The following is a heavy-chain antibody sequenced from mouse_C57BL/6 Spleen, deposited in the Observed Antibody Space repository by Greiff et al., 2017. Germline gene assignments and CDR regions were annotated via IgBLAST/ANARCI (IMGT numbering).Heavy chain of an antibody. CDR3: AEGTWPGYAMDY. J-gene: IGHJ4*01. CDR1: GFNIKNTY. CDR2: IDPANGNT. D-gene: IGHD2-14*01. Sequence: EVQRVESVAELVRPGASVKLSCPASGFNIKNTYMHWVKQRPEQGLEWIGRIDPANGNTKYAPKFQGKATITADTSSNTAYLQLSSLTSEDTAIYYCAEGTWPGYAMDYWGQGTSVTVSS. V-gene: IGHV14-3*01.